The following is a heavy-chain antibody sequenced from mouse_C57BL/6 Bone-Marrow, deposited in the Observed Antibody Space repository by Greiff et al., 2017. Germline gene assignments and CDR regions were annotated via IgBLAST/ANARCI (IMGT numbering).Heavy chain of an antibody. CDR3: ARDYYGSRLLFDY. D-gene: IGHD1-1*01. CDR1: GYTFTDHT. Sequence: VKLMESDAELVKPGASVKISCKVSGYTFTDHTIHWMKQRPEQGLEWIGYIYPRDGSTKYNEKFKGKATLTADKSSSTAYMQLNSLTSEDSAVYFCARDYYGSRLLFDYWGQGTTLTVSS. CDR2: IYPRDGST. V-gene: IGHV1-78*01. J-gene: IGHJ2*01.